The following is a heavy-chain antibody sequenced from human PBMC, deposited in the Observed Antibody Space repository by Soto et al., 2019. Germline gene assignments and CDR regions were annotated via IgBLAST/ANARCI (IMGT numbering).Heavy chain of an antibody. V-gene: IGHV3-23*01. D-gene: IGHD5-12*01. CDR2: ISGSGGST. J-gene: IGHJ6*02. CDR3: AKGGVATSGGDYYYGMDV. Sequence: EVQLLESGGGLVQPGGSLRLSCAASGFTLSSYAMSWVRQAPGKGLEWVSAISGSGGSTYYADSVKGRFTISRDNSKNTLYLQMNSLRAEDTAVYYCAKGGVATSGGDYYYGMDVWGQGTTVTVSS. CDR1: GFTLSSYA.